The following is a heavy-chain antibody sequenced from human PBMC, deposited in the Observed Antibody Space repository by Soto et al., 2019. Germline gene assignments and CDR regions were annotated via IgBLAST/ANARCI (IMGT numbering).Heavy chain of an antibody. J-gene: IGHJ5*02. CDR1: GYTFTSYS. CDR2: INAGNGNT. D-gene: IGHD6-19*01. V-gene: IGHV1-3*01. Sequence: GASGKVSCKASGYTFTSYSMHWVRHAPGQRLEWMGWINAGNGNTKYSQKFQGRVTITRDTSASTAYMELSSLRSEDTAVYYCARGVAGPLHWFDPWGQGTLVTVSS. CDR3: ARGVAGPLHWFDP.